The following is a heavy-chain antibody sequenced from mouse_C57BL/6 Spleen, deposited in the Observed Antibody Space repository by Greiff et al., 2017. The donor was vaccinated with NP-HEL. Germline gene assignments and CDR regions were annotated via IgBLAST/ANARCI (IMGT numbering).Heavy chain of an antibody. V-gene: IGHV1-4*01. CDR3: GRWGDWYFGG. J-gene: IGHJ1*03. Sequence: VQRVESGAELARPGASVKMSCKASGYTFTSYTMHWVKQRPGQGLEWIGYINPSSGYTKYNQKFKDKATLTADKSSSTAYMQLSSLTSEDSAVYYCGRWGDWYFGGWGTGTTVTVSS. CDR1: GYTFTSYT. CDR2: INPSSGYT.